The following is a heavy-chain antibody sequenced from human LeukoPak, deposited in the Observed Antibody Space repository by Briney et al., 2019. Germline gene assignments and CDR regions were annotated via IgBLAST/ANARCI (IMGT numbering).Heavy chain of an antibody. V-gene: IGHV3-11*06. D-gene: IGHD4-17*01. Sequence: YISXXSSXTNXADXVKGXXTISRDNAKNSLYLQMNSLRAEDXAVYYXASGGPVXTYDFDXWXQGTLVTVSS. CDR3: ASGGPVXTYDFDX. CDR2: ISXXSSXT. J-gene: IGHJ4*02.